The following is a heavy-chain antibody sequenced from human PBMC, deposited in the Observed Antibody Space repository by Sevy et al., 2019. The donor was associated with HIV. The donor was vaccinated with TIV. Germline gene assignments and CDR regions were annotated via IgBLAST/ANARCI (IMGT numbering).Heavy chain of an antibody. CDR3: TRGATIYGDYGMDY. V-gene: IGHV3-49*03. J-gene: IGHJ4*02. CDR2: IRIKTYGGRT. D-gene: IGHD4-17*01. CDR1: GFTFGDHA. Sequence: GGSLRLSCTASGFTFGDHAMNWFRQAPGKGLEWVGFIRIKTYGGRTEYAASVKGRFTISRDDSKSIAYLQMNSLKTEDTAVYYCTRGATIYGDYGMDYWGQGTLVTVSS.